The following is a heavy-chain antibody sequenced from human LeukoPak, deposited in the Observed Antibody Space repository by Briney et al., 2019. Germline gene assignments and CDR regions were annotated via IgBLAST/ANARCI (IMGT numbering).Heavy chain of an antibody. J-gene: IGHJ6*03. D-gene: IGHD6-13*01. CDR2: INHRGST. CDR1: GGPFTGYY. Sequence: SETLSLTCAVYGGPFTGYYWSWIRQSPDKGLEWIGEINHRGSTNYNSSLKSRLTISADTSKNQFSLHLSSVTAADTAVYYCARQRIAAPTYYMDVWGKGTTVTVSS. CDR3: ARQRIAAPTYYMDV. V-gene: IGHV4-34*01.